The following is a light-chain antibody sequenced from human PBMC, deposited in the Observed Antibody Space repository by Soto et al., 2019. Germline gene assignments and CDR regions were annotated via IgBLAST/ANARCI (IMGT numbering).Light chain of an antibody. V-gene: IGLV3-10*01. CDR2: QDT. CDR1: ALPKKF. J-gene: IGLJ1*01. CDR3: LSTDNSGNHRGV. Sequence: SYELSQPPSVSMSPGQTARITCSGDALPKKFTYWYQHKSGQAPVLVIYQDTKRPSGIPERFSGSSSGTMATLTISGAQVEDEADYCLSTDNSGNHRGVFGTGTKVNV.